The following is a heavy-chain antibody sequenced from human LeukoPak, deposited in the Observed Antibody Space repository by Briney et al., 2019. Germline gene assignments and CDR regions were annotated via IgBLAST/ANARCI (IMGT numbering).Heavy chain of an antibody. V-gene: IGHV1-18*04. J-gene: IGHJ4*02. Sequence: GASVKVSCKASGYTFTDYYMHWVRQAPGQGLEWMGWISAYNGNTNYAQKLQGRVTMTTDTSTSTAYMELRSLRSDDTAVYYCARDWGIAVDAPRPIDYWGQGTLVTVSS. CDR2: ISAYNGNT. D-gene: IGHD6-19*01. CDR1: GYTFTDYY. CDR3: ARDWGIAVDAPRPIDY.